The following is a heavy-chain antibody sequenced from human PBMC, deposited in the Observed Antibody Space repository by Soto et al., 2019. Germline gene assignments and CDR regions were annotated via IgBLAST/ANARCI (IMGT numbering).Heavy chain of an antibody. V-gene: IGHV3-48*03. CDR2: ISSSGRTL. D-gene: IGHD3-10*01. J-gene: IGHJ4*02. CDR1: GFTFTTYE. Sequence: SLRLSCAASGFTFTTYEINWVRQAPGKGLEWVSYISSSGRTLYYADSVKGRFTISRDDSKNSLYLQMNSLRAEDTAVYYCAREIISAYYFDYWGQGTLVTVSS. CDR3: AREIISAYYFDY.